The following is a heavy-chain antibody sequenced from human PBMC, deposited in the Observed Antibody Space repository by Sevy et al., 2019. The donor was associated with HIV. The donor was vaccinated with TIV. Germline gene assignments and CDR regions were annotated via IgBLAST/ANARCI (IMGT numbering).Heavy chain of an antibody. CDR2: IKQDGSEK. CDR1: GFTFSSYW. Sequence: GESLKISCAASGFTFSSYWMSWVRQAPGKGLEWVANIKQDGSEKYYVDSVKGRFTISRDNAKNSLYLQMNSLRAEDTAVYYCARDQPLFVTMVRGVIGPIDIWGQGTMVTVSS. CDR3: ARDQPLFVTMVRGVIGPIDI. D-gene: IGHD3-10*01. V-gene: IGHV3-7*03. J-gene: IGHJ3*02.